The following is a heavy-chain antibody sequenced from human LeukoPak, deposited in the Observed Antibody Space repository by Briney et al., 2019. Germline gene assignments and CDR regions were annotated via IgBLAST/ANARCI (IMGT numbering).Heavy chain of an antibody. J-gene: IGHJ4*02. D-gene: IGHD3-9*01. CDR1: GGSISSGDYY. V-gene: IGHV4-30-4*01. CDR3: ARGGQYVLRYFDWLTRARFDY. CDR2: IYYSGST. Sequence: SETLSLTCTVSGGSISSGDYYWSWIRQPPGKGLEWIGYIYYSGSTYYNPSLKSRVTISVDTSKNQFSLKLSSVTAADTAVYYCARGGQYVLRYFDWLTRARFDYWGQGTLVTVSS.